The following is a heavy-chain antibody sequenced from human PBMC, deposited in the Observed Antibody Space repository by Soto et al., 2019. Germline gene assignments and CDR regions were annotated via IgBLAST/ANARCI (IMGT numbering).Heavy chain of an antibody. CDR2: IDPSDSYT. J-gene: IGHJ6*02. Sequence: GESLKISCKGSGYSFTSYWISWVRQMPGKGLEWMGRIDPSDSYTNYSPSFQGHVTISADKSISTAYLQWSSLKASDTAMYYCARQLELELRDGYYYYYGMDVWGQGTTVTVSS. CDR3: ARQLELELRDGYYYYYGMDV. CDR1: GYSFTSYW. D-gene: IGHD1-7*01. V-gene: IGHV5-10-1*01.